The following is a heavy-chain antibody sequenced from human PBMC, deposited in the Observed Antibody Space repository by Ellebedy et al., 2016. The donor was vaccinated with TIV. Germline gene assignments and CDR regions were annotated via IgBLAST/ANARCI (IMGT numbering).Heavy chain of an antibody. CDR2: IRYDGSPT. CDR1: GFTFSIYG. D-gene: IGHD6-19*01. Sequence: GESLKISCAASGFTFSIYGMHWVRQAPGKGLEWVAFIRYDGSPTYSADSVNVLFTISRDNSKNTLYLQMNSLRAEDTAVYYCAKDFIAVAGTLLDYGMDVWGQGTTVTV. J-gene: IGHJ6*02. V-gene: IGHV3-30*02. CDR3: AKDFIAVAGTLLDYGMDV.